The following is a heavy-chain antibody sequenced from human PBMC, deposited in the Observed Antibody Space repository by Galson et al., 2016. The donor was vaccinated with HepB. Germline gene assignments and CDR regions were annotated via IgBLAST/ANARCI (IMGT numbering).Heavy chain of an antibody. J-gene: IGHJ6*02. V-gene: IGHV1-69*02. CDR2: ITPTLGIA. CDR1: GGTFSSHI. D-gene: IGHD3-16*01. CDR3: LGKGNYYSGLDV. Sequence: SVKVSCKASGGTFSSHIISWVRQAPGQGLEWMGRITPTLGIAYNAQRFQGRVTITADTSTTTVYMELTSLKSEDTAVYYCLGKGNYYSGLDVWGQGTTVTVAS.